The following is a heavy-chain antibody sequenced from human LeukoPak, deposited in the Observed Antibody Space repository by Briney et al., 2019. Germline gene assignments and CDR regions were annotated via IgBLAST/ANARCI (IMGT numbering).Heavy chain of an antibody. V-gene: IGHV4-34*01. CDR3: ARGGTRDTAMAVTHLDY. CDR2: INHSGST. D-gene: IGHD5-18*01. J-gene: IGHJ4*02. Sequence: SETLSLTCAVYGGSFSGYYWSWIRQPPGKGLEWIGEINHSGSTNYNPSLKSRVTISVDTSKNQFSLKLSSATAADTAVYYCARGGTRDTAMAVTHLDYWGQGTLVTVSS. CDR1: GGSFSGYY.